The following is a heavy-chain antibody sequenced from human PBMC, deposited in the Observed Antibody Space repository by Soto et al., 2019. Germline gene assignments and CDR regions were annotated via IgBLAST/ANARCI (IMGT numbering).Heavy chain of an antibody. CDR3: SKDRRAGGNSAFYFDF. CDR1: GFKFSNYA. D-gene: IGHD3-16*01. CDR2: ISATGGGT. J-gene: IGHJ4*02. V-gene: IGHV3-23*01. Sequence: PGAPLRLSCAASGFKFSNYAMSWVRQAPGKGLEWVSLISATGGGTYYADSVKGRFTISRDDSHNTLYPQVHSLTAEDTAVYYCSKDRRAGGNSAFYFDFWGQGAQVNVSS.